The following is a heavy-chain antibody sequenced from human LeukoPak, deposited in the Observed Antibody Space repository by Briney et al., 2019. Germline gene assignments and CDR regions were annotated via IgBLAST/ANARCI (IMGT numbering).Heavy chain of an antibody. CDR2: ISGGGGST. J-gene: IGHJ4*02. CDR3: AKGRVYSYGLFDY. D-gene: IGHD5-18*01. Sequence: PGGSLRLSCAASGFTFSSHAMSWVRQAPGKGLEWVSAISGGGGSTYYADSVKGRFTISRDNSKNTLYLQMNSLRAEDTAVYYCAKGRVYSYGLFDYWGQGTLVTVSS. V-gene: IGHV3-23*01. CDR1: GFTFSSHA.